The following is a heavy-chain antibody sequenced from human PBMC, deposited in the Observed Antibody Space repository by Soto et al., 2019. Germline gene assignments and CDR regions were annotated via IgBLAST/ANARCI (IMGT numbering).Heavy chain of an antibody. CDR2: ISGYNGDT. V-gene: IGHV1-18*01. Sequence: QGQLVQSGPEAKKPGASVKVSCKASGYTFSRYGISWVRQAPGQGLEWMGWISGYNGDTKYAQKVQGRVTMTIDTSTYTAYMELMSLTSDDTAIYYCAKNGQPPYYYYGMDAGGQGTTVTVSS. J-gene: IGHJ6*02. CDR1: GYTFSRYG. D-gene: IGHD2-8*01. CDR3: AKNGQPPYYYYGMDA.